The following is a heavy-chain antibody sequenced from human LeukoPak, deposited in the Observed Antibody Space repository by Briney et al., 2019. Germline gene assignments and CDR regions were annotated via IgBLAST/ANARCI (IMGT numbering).Heavy chain of an antibody. Sequence: PGGSLRLSCTGSEFIFSKYWMHWVRQVPGKGLVWVARISGDGRSTSYADSVKGRFTISRDNAKNTLYLQMNNLRVEDTAVYHCARGPQGSGFYVGDYWGQGTLLTVSS. V-gene: IGHV3-74*01. CDR1: EFIFSKYW. D-gene: IGHD5-12*01. CDR2: ISGDGRST. CDR3: ARGPQGSGFYVGDY. J-gene: IGHJ4*02.